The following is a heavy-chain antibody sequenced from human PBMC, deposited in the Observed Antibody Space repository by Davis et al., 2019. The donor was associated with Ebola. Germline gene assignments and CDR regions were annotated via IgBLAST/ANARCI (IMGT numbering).Heavy chain of an antibody. J-gene: IGHJ4*02. CDR1: GGSISSSNW. D-gene: IGHD2-2*02. CDR3: ARGGLRYCSSTSCYTLHFDY. V-gene: IGHV4-4*02. CDR2: IYHSGST. Sequence: SETLSLTCAVSGGSISSSNWWSWVRQPPGKGLEWIGEIYHSGSTNYNPSLKSRVTISVDKSKNQFSLKLSSVTAADTAVYYCARGGLRYCSSTSCYTLHFDYWGQGTLVTVSS.